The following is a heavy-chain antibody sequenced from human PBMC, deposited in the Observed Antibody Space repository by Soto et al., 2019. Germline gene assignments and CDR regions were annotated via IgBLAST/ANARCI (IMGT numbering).Heavy chain of an antibody. Sequence: EVQLVESGGGLVQPGGSLRLSCAASGFTFSSSWMHWVRQAPGKGLVWVSRIHSDGSSTTYADSVKGRFTISRDNGKNTLFLQMNSLRAEDTAVYYCARYGGDSWSHFDCWGQGTLVTVSS. CDR2: IHSDGSST. CDR1: GFTFSSSW. D-gene: IGHD2-21*01. CDR3: ARYGGDSWSHFDC. V-gene: IGHV3-74*01. J-gene: IGHJ4*02.